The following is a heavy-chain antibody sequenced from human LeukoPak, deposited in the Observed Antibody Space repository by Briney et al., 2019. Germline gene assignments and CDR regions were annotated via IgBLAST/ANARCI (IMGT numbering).Heavy chain of an antibody. CDR3: AKAGRYNYDSTNAY. J-gene: IGHJ4*02. V-gene: IGHV3-23*01. Sequence: GGSLRLSCAASGFTFRIYAMNWVRQAPGKGLECVSAISGGGGDTYYADSVKGRFTISRDNSKSTLDLQMNSLRAEDTAVYYCAKAGRYNYDSTNAYWGQGTLVTVSS. CDR1: GFTFRIYA. D-gene: IGHD3-22*01. CDR2: ISGGGGDT.